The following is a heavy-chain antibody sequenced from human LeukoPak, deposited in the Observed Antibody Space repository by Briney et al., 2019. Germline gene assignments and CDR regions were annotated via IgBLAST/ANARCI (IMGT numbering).Heavy chain of an antibody. CDR2: VKNDGST. J-gene: IGHJ4*02. CDR1: GFTFSSRW. Sequence: GGSLRLSCVVSGFTSGFTFSSRWMHWVRQAPGKGLVWVSLVKNDGSTNYADPVKGRFTVSRDNAENTLYLQMNNLRVEDTALYFCHPLGYTSNWGQGTLVTVSS. D-gene: IGHD6-13*01. CDR3: HPLGYTSN. V-gene: IGHV3-74*01.